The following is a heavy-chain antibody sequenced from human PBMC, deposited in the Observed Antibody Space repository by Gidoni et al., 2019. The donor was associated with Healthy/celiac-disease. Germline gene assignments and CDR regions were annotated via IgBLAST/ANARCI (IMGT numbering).Heavy chain of an antibody. CDR3: ARVYYGSGSYYRTSGRVDY. J-gene: IGHJ4*02. CDR2: IYYSGST. V-gene: IGHV4-39*01. CDR1: GGSISSSSYY. D-gene: IGHD3-10*01. Sequence: QLQLQESGPGLVKPSETLSLTCTVSGGSISSSSYYWGWIRQPPGKGLEWIGSIYYSGSTYYNPSLKSRVTISVDTSKNQFSLKLSSVTAADTAVYYCARVYYGSGSYYRTSGRVDYWGQGTLVTVSS.